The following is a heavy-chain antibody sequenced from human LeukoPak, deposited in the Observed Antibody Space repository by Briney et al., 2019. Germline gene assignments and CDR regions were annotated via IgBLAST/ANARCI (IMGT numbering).Heavy chain of an antibody. CDR1: GGSITNNW. Sequence: SETLSLTCVVSGGSITNNWWSWVRQPPGKGLEWIGEIYHSGSTTYNPPLKSRVTISIDTSKTHFSLKLSSVTAADTAVYYCARNGYYSVDYWGQGALVTVSS. V-gene: IGHV4-4*02. D-gene: IGHD4-17*01. CDR2: IYHSGST. J-gene: IGHJ4*02. CDR3: ARNGYYSVDY.